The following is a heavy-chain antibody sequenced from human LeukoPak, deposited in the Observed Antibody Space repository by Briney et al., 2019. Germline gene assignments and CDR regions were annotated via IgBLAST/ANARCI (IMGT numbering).Heavy chain of an antibody. D-gene: IGHD5-12*01. J-gene: IGHJ5*02. CDR3: ARGYGPFDP. CDR1: GDSITSGGHY. V-gene: IGHV4-31*03. Sequence: SQTLSLTCTVSGDSITSGGHYRSWIRQYPGKGLEWIGYIHDTGSPFYNPSLKSRLTISIDTSKNQFSLKLTSVTAADTAVYYCARGYGPFDPWGQGALVTVSS. CDR2: IHDTGSP.